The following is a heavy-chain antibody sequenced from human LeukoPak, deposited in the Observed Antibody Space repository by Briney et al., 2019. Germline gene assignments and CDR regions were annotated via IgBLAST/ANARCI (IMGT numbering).Heavy chain of an antibody. CDR3: ARESSGYFY. J-gene: IGHJ4*02. V-gene: IGHV3-11*06. CDR1: GFTFSDYY. D-gene: IGHD3-22*01. Sequence: KPGGSLRLSCAASGFTFSDYYMSWIRQAPGKGLEWVSSISSGSSFIYYADSVKGRFTISRDNAKNSLFLQMNSLRAEDTAVYYCARESSGYFYWGQGTLVTVSS. CDR2: ISSGSSFI.